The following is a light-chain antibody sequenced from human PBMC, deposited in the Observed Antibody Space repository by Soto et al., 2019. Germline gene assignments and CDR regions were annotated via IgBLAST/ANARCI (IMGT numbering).Light chain of an antibody. CDR3: CSSAGSYTRYV. J-gene: IGLJ1*01. CDR2: DVS. CDR1: SSDVGGYNH. Sequence: QSALTQPRSVSGSPGQSVTISCTGTSSDVGGYNHVSWYQQHPGKAPKLMIYDVSERPSGVPDRFSGSKSGDTASLTISGLQAEDEADYFCCSSAGSYTRYVFGAGTKLTVL. V-gene: IGLV2-11*01.